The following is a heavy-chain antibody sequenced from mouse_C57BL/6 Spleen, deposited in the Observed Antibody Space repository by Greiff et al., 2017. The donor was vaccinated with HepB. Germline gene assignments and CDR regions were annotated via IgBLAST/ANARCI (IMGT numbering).Heavy chain of an antibody. D-gene: IGHD2-4*01. J-gene: IGHJ4*01. CDR1: GYTFTSYW. CDR2: IYPYDSET. Sequence: VQLQQPGAELVRPGSSVKLSCKASGYTFTSYWMDWVKQRPGQGLEWIGNIYPYDSETHYNQKFKDKATLTVDKSSSTAYMQLSSLTSEDSAVYYCARHYDYDEDAMDYWGQGTSVTVSS. V-gene: IGHV1-61*01. CDR3: ARHYDYDEDAMDY.